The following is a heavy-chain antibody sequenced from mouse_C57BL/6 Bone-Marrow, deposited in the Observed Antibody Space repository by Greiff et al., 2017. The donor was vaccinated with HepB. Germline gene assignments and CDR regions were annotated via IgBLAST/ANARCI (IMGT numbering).Heavy chain of an antibody. V-gene: IGHV5-4*03. CDR1: GFTFSSYA. CDR2: ISDGGSYT. J-gene: IGHJ4*01. CDR3: ARGTVYAMDY. Sequence: EVKVEESGGGLVKPGGSLKLSCAASGFTFSSYAMSWVRQTPEKRLEWVATISDGGSYTYYPDNVKGRFTISRDNAKNNLYLQMSHLKSEDTAMYYCARGTVYAMDYWGQGTSVTVSS.